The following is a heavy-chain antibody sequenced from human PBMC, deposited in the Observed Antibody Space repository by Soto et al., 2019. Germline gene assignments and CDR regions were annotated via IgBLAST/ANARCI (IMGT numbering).Heavy chain of an antibody. CDR1: GGTFSGYA. CDR2: IIPIFGTA. J-gene: IGHJ4*02. Sequence: VNVSCTSSGGTFSGYAISWVRHAPGQGLEWMGGIIPIFGTANYAQKFQGRVTITADESTSTAYMELSSLRSEDTAVYYCARVTGAVASYFDYWGQGTLVTVSS. V-gene: IGHV1-69*13. CDR3: ARVTGAVASYFDY. D-gene: IGHD6-19*01.